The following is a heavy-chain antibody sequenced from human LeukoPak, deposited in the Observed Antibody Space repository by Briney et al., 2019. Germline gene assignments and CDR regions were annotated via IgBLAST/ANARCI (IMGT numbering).Heavy chain of an antibody. CDR2: IAYDGSRA. V-gene: IGHV3-33*01. J-gene: IGHJ4*02. D-gene: IGHD1-14*01. Sequence: GGSLRLSCAGSGFTFGGYGMHWFRQTPGKGLEWVAVIAYDGSRAFYADSVKGRFTISRDNSKNTMSVQMDDLRAEDTAVYYCTRYNNDHFDYWGQGTLVTVSS. CDR1: GFTFGGYG. CDR3: TRYNNDHFDY.